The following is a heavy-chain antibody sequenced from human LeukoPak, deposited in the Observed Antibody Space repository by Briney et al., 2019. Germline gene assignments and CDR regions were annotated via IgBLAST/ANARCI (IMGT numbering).Heavy chain of an antibody. D-gene: IGHD3-22*01. CDR1: GFTFSSYA. J-gene: IGHJ3*02. V-gene: IGHV3-23*01. CDR2: ISGSGGGT. CDR3: ARDRGGYKPSDAFDI. Sequence: PGGSLRLSCAASGFTFSSYAMSWVRQAPGKGLEWVSAISGSGGGTYYADSVKGRFTISRDNSKNTLYLQMNSLRAEDTAVYYCARDRGGYKPSDAFDIWGQGTMVTVSS.